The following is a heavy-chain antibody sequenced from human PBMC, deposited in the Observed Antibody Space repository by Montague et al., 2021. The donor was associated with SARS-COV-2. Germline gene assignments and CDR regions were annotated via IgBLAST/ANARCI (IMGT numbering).Heavy chain of an antibody. Sequence: FLRLSCAASGFTVSSNYMSWVRQAPGKGLEWVSVIYSGGSTYYADSVKGRFTISRDNSKNTLYLQMNSLRAEDTAVYYCARDRRIVGALYYYYGMDVWGRGTTVTVSS. D-gene: IGHD1-26*01. J-gene: IGHJ6*02. CDR3: ARDRRIVGALYYYYGMDV. CDR1: GFTVSSNY. CDR2: IYSGGST. V-gene: IGHV3-53*01.